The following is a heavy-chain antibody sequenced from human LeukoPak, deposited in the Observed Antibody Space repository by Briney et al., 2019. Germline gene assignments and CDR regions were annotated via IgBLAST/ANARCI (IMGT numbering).Heavy chain of an antibody. J-gene: IGHJ5*02. V-gene: IGHV1-8*03. CDR2: MNPNSGNT. Sequence: ASVKVSCKASGYTFTGYYMHWVRQATGQGLGWMGWMNPNSGNTGYAQKFQGRVTITRNTSISTAYMELSSLRSEDTAVYYCARGRVEGSSSWFDPWGQGTLVTVSS. D-gene: IGHD6-6*01. CDR3: ARGRVEGSSSWFDP. CDR1: GYTFTGYY.